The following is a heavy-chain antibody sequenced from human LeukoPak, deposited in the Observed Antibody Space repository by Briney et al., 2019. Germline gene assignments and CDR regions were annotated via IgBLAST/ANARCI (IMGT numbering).Heavy chain of an antibody. J-gene: IGHJ6*03. D-gene: IGHD3-16*02. V-gene: IGHV4-61*01. CDR3: ARDYIWGSYRYMDV. CDR2: VYYSGST. Sequence: SGTLSLTCTVSGGSISSSSYYWGWIRQPPGKGLEWIGDVYYSGSTDYNPSLKSRVTISVDTSRKQFSLTVSSVTAADTAIYYCARDYIWGSYRYMDVWGKGTTVTVSS. CDR1: GGSISSSSYY.